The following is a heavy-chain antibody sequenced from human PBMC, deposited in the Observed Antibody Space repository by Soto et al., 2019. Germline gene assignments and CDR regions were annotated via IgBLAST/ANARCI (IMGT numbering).Heavy chain of an antibody. J-gene: IGHJ4*02. CDR2: FDPEDGET. V-gene: IGHV1-24*01. CDR3: ATATIAARLSDY. Sequence: ASVKVCCKVSVYTLTELSIHCVRQAPGKGLEWMGGFDPEDGETIYAQKFQGRVTMTEDTSTDTAYMELSSLRSEDTAVYYCATATIAARLSDYWGQGTLVTVSS. D-gene: IGHD6-6*01. CDR1: VYTLTELS.